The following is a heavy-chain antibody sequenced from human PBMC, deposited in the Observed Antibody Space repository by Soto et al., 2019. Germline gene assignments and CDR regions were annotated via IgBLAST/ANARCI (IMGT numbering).Heavy chain of an antibody. D-gene: IGHD6-19*01. CDR2: ISYDGSRT. V-gene: IGHV3-30*18. Sequence: QVQLVESGGGVVQPGRSLRLSCAASGFTFSIFGMHWVRQAPGKGLEWVAVISYDGSRTYYRDSVKGRFTISRDSSKNTLYLRMNSLRAEDTAVYYCAKSMAVAFPGFYGLDVWGQGTTVTVSS. CDR3: AKSMAVAFPGFYGLDV. J-gene: IGHJ6*02. CDR1: GFTFSIFG.